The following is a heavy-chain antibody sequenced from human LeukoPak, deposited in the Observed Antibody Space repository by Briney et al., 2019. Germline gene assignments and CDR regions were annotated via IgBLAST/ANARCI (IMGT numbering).Heavy chain of an antibody. D-gene: IGHD1-7*01. Sequence: GGSLRLSCAASGFTFSTFSMNWVRQTPGKGLEWVSAISGSGSDIYYADLVKGRFTISRDNPKRSLYLQMNSLRAEDTALYYCARRTFPNDAFDVWGQGTVVTVSS. J-gene: IGHJ3*01. CDR1: GFTFSTFS. CDR3: ARRTFPNDAFDV. CDR2: ISGSGSDI. V-gene: IGHV3-21*01.